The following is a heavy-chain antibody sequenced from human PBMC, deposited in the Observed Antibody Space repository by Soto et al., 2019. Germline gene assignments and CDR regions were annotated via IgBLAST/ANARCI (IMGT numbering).Heavy chain of an antibody. CDR2: ISAYNGNT. CDR1: GYTFTSYG. CDR3: ARGVSGYSGYDFPYYYYYGMDV. V-gene: IGHV1-18*04. Sequence: ASVKVSCKASGYTFTSYGISWVRQAPGQGLEWMGWISAYNGNTNYAQKLQGRVTMTTDTSTSTAYMELRSLRSDDTAVYYCARGVSGYSGYDFPYYYYYGMDVWGQGTTVTAP. D-gene: IGHD5-12*01. J-gene: IGHJ6*02.